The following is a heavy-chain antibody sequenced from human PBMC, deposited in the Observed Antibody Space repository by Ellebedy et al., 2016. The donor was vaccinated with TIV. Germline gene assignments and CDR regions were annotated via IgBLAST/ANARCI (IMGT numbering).Heavy chain of an antibody. Sequence: GGSLRLSCKGSGYSFTSYWISWVRQMPGKGLEWMGRIDPSDSYTNYSPSFQGHVTISADKSISTAYLQWSSLKASDTAMYYCARKYYGGNVLTAFDIWGQGTMVTVSS. CDR3: ARKYYGGNVLTAFDI. D-gene: IGHD4-23*01. CDR1: GYSFTSYW. J-gene: IGHJ3*02. CDR2: IDPSDSYT. V-gene: IGHV5-10-1*01.